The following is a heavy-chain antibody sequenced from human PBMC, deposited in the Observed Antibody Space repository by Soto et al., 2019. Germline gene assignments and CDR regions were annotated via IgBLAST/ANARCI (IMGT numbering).Heavy chain of an antibody. V-gene: IGHV1-18*01. J-gene: IGHJ4*02. Sequence: ASVKVSCKTSGYTFSTSGISWVRQAPGQGLEWVGWIRPDNGNTKSAQRLQGRVTLTTDTSASTAYMELRSLTSDDTAMYYCARDTESNRFLDYWGQGTLVTVSS. CDR2: IRPDNGNT. CDR1: GYTFSTSG. D-gene: IGHD4-4*01. CDR3: ARDTESNRFLDY.